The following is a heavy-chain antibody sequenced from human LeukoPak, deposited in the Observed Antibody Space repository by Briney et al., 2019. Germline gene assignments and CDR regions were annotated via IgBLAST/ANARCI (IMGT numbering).Heavy chain of an antibody. CDR1: GFTFSSYA. Sequence: GGSLRLSCAASGFTFSSYAMSWVRQAPGKGLEWVAVISYDGSNKYYADSVKGRFTISRDNSKNTLYLQMNSLRAEDTAVYYCAKDSGSSGCEGWGQGTLVTVSS. D-gene: IGHD6-19*01. V-gene: IGHV3-30*18. CDR3: AKDSGSSGCEG. CDR2: ISYDGSNK. J-gene: IGHJ4*02.